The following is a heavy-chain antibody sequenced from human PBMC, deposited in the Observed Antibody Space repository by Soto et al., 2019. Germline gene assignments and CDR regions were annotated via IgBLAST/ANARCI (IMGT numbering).Heavy chain of an antibody. Sequence: QVQLVQSAAEVKKPGSSVKVSCKASGGTLSNYAFTWVRQAPGQGLEWMGGIIPIFNTANYAQKFQGRVTITADESTSTAYTQVNSLRSEDTAVYYCARVRPTDYVGNYNNAMDVWGQGTTVTVSS. V-gene: IGHV1-69*01. D-gene: IGHD4-17*01. CDR2: IIPIFNTA. CDR1: GGTLSNYA. CDR3: ARVRPTDYVGNYNNAMDV. J-gene: IGHJ6*02.